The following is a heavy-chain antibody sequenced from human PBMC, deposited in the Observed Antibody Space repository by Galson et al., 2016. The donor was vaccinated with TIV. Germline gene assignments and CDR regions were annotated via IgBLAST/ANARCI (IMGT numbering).Heavy chain of an antibody. D-gene: IGHD3/OR15-3a*01. J-gene: IGHJ5*02. CDR1: GVIFNSHA. CDR2: ITGIFGVA. CDR3: ARGGGYSYDFRVWLDP. V-gene: IGHV1-69*13. Sequence: SVKVSCKASGVIFNSHAINWVRQAPGQGLEWMGGITGIFGVAKYAQKFQGRVTITADESTNTAYMELNSLISEDTAVYYCARGGGYSYDFRVWLDPWGQGTLVTVSS.